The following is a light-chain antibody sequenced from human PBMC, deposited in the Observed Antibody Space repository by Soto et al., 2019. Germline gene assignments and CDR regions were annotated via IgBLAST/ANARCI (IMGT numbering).Light chain of an antibody. CDR1: QSISTW. Sequence: DIQMTQSPSILSASVGVRVTISCRASQSISTWLAWFQQIPGKAPNLLIYKASNLQSGVPSRFSGSGSGTDFTLTITSLQPDDFATYYCQQYHSYSWTFGQGTRVDVK. J-gene: IGKJ1*01. V-gene: IGKV1-5*03. CDR2: KAS. CDR3: QQYHSYSWT.